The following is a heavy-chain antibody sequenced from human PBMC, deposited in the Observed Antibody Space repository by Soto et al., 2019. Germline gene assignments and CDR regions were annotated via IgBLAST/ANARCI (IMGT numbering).Heavy chain of an antibody. CDR2: ISYDGSNK. CDR3: ARAEDIVVVSLFDY. D-gene: IGHD2-15*01. V-gene: IGHV3-30-3*01. J-gene: IGHJ4*02. Sequence: QVQLVESGGGVVQPGRSLRLSCAASGFTFSSYAMHWVRQAPDKGLEWVAVISYDGSNKYYADSVKGRFTISRDNSKNTLYLQMNSLRAEDTAVYYCARAEDIVVVSLFDYWGQGTLVTVSS. CDR1: GFTFSSYA.